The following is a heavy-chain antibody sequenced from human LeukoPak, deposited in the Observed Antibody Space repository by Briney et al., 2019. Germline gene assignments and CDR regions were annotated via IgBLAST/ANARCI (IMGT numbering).Heavy chain of an antibody. Sequence: GGSLRLSCAASGFTVSSNYMSWVRQAPGKGLEWVSVIYSGGATYYADSVKGRFTISSDTSKNTLYLQMNSLRAEDTAVYYCVRGPGSSWYQADYWGQGTLVTVSS. CDR2: IYSGGAT. CDR3: VRGPGSSWYQADY. D-gene: IGHD6-13*01. CDR1: GFTVSSNY. J-gene: IGHJ4*02. V-gene: IGHV3-53*01.